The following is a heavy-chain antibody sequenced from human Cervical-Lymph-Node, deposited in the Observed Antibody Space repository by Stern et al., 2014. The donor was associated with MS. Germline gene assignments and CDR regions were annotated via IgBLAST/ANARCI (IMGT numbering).Heavy chain of an antibody. CDR1: GFTFSDYY. V-gene: IGHV3-11*01. CDR3: ARAGGSKDDF. CDR2: ISGRDVTI. Sequence: VQLVQSGGGLVKPGGSLRLSCAASGFTFSDYYMNWIRQAPVKGLEWGSYISGRDVTIFYADSVKGRFTSSRDNAKKSLYLQMNSLRAEDTAVYYCARAGGSKDDFWGQGTLVTVSS. J-gene: IGHJ4*02. D-gene: IGHD3-10*01.